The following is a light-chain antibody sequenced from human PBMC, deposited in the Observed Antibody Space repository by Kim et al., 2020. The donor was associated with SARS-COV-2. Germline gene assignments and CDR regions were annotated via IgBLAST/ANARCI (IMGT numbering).Light chain of an antibody. CDR3: QVWDSISDHWV. CDR1: NIGGKS. J-gene: IGLJ3*02. CDR2: ADS. Sequence: APGKTARFTCGGNNIGGKSVHWYQQKPGQAPVRVIYADSDRPSGIPERFSGTNSGGTATLTISRVEAGDEADYFCQVWDSISDHWVFGGGTQLTVL. V-gene: IGLV3-21*03.